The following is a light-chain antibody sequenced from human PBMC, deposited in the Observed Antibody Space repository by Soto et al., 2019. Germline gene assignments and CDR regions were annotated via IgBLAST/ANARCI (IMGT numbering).Light chain of an antibody. CDR3: SSYTSSSTNV. CDR2: DVS. V-gene: IGLV2-14*01. J-gene: IGLJ1*01. CDR1: SSDVGGYNY. Sequence: QSALTQPASVSWSPGQSITISCTGTSSDVGGYNYVSWYQQHPGKAPKLMIYDVSNRPSGVSNRFSGYKSGNTAPLTISGLQAEDEADYYCSSYTSSSTNVFGTGTKVTVL.